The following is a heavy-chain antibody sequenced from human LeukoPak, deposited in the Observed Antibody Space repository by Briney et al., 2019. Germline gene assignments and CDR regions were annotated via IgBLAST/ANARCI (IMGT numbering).Heavy chain of an antibody. CDR1: GGSISSYY. V-gene: IGHV4-59*01. Sequence: SETLSLTFTVSGGSISSYYWSWIRQPPGKGLEWIGYIYYSGSTNYNPSLKSRVNISVDTSKNQFSLKLSSVTAADTAVYYCAREAIQRCSYFDYWGQGTLVTVSS. CDR2: IYYSGST. CDR3: AREAIQRCSYFDY. D-gene: IGHD2-2*01. J-gene: IGHJ4*02.